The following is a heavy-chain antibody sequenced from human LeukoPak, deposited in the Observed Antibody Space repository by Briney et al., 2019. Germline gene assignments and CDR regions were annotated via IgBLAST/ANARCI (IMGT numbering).Heavy chain of an antibody. Sequence: ASVKVSCKASGYTFTSYGISWVRQAPGQGLEWMGWISAYNGNTNYAQKLQGRVTMTTDTSTSTAYMELRSLRSDDTAVYYCARPVGGGYSYGEGGDAFDIWGQGTMVTVSS. CDR2: ISAYNGNT. D-gene: IGHD5-18*01. CDR1: GYTFTSYG. CDR3: ARPVGGGYSYGEGGDAFDI. V-gene: IGHV1-18*01. J-gene: IGHJ3*02.